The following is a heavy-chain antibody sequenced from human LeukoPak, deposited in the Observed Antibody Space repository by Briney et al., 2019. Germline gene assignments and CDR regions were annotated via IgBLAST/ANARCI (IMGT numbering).Heavy chain of an antibody. D-gene: IGHD6-19*01. J-gene: IGHJ5*02. V-gene: IGHV4-34*01. Sequence: SRSPTLSLTRAVYGASFSNSCWGWIRQSAGNGLEWIGEINDGGRTNYNPTRKSRVHISVDSSNNEFVLKLRSVTAAHPAINYFTRLPPELSSGWQTRIHPWREGTL. CDR1: GASFSNSC. CDR2: INDGGRT. CDR3: TRLPPELSSGWQTRIHP.